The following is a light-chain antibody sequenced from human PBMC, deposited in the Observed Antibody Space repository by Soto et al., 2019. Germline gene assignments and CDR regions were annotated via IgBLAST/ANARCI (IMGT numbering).Light chain of an antibody. CDR2: GAS. CDR3: QQYNKWPLIT. J-gene: IGKJ5*01. V-gene: IGKV3-15*01. CDR1: QSVSTN. Sequence: EKVMTQSPATLSVSPWERATLSCRASQSVSTNLAWYQRKPGQAPRLLIYGASTRATGIPARFSGSGSGTEFTLTISSLQSEDSAVYYCQQYNKWPLITFGQGTRLEIK.